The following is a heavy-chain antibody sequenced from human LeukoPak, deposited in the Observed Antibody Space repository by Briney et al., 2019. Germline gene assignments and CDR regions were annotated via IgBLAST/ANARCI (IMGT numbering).Heavy chain of an antibody. CDR1: GFTVSSNY. D-gene: IGHD1-26*01. V-gene: IGHV3-53*05. J-gene: IGHJ6*02. Sequence: GGSLRLSCAASGFTVSSNYMSWVRQAPGKGLEWVSVIYSGGSTYYADSVKGRFTISRDNSKNTLYLQMNSLRAEDTAVYYCAGWELNYYYGMDVWGQGTTVTVSS. CDR2: IYSGGST. CDR3: AGWELNYYYGMDV.